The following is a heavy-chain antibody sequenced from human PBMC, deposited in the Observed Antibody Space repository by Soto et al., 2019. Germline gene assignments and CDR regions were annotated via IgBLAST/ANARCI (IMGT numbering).Heavy chain of an antibody. D-gene: IGHD3-16*01. CDR2: IYYSGST. Sequence: SETLSLTCAVSGGSISSYYWSWIRQPPGKGLEWIGYIYYSGSTNYNPSLKSRVTISVDTSKNQFSLKLSSVTAADTAVYYCARGVMITFGGVIGGFDYWGQGTLVTVSS. V-gene: IGHV4-59*01. J-gene: IGHJ4*02. CDR1: GGSISSYY. CDR3: ARGVMITFGGVIGGFDY.